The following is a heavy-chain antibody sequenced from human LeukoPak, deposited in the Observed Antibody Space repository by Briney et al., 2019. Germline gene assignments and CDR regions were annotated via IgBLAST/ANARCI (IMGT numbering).Heavy chain of an antibody. Sequence: SETLSLTCTVSGGSISSSSYYWGWIRQPPGKGLEWIGSIYYSGSTYYNPSLKSRVTISVDTSKNQFSLKLSSVTAADTAVYYCARGGQSSVGAKSPDNWFDPWGQGTLVTVSS. CDR3: ARGGQSSVGAKSPDNWFDP. CDR1: GGSISSSSYY. CDR2: IYYSGST. D-gene: IGHD1-26*01. J-gene: IGHJ5*02. V-gene: IGHV4-39*07.